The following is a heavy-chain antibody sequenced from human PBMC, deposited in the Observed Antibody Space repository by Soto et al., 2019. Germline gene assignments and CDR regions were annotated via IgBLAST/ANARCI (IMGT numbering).Heavy chain of an antibody. CDR3: PKYYGDYVLPWFDP. CDR2: ISGSGRTT. D-gene: IGHD4-17*01. J-gene: IGHJ5*02. CDR1: GFSFSNYA. Sequence: GGSLRLSCAASGFSFSNYAMNWVRQAPGRGLEWVSAISGSGRTTYYADSVKGRFTISRDNSKNTLYLQMNSLRAEDTAVYYCPKYYGDYVLPWFDPWGQGPLVRVSS. V-gene: IGHV3-23*01.